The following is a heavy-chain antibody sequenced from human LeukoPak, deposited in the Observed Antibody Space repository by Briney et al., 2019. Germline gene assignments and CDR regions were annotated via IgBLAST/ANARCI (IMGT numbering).Heavy chain of an antibody. J-gene: IGHJ4*02. V-gene: IGHV4-39*01. D-gene: IGHD3-10*01. Sequence: SETLSLTCTVSGGSISSSSYYWGWIRQPPGKGLEWIGSIYYSGSTYYNPSLKSRVTISVDTSKNQFSLKLSSVTAADTAVYYCAGKTYYYGSGSYMAQESSFDYWGQGTLVTVSS. CDR3: AGKTYYYGSGSYMAQESSFDY. CDR1: GGSISSSSYY. CDR2: IYYSGST.